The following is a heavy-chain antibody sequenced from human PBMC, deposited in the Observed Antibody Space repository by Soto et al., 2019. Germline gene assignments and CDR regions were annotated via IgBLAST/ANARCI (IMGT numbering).Heavy chain of an antibody. CDR2: IIPILAIA. CDR3: AREQVILGTYGMDV. J-gene: IGHJ6*02. Sequence: QVQLVQSGSEVKKPGSSVKVSCKASGGTFSTYTITWVRQAPGQGRGWMGRIIPILAIADYAQKFQGRVTITADKSTSTAYMELSSLRSEDTAVYYCAREQVILGTYGMDVWGQGTTVTVSS. D-gene: IGHD2-15*01. CDR1: GGTFSTYT. V-gene: IGHV1-69*08.